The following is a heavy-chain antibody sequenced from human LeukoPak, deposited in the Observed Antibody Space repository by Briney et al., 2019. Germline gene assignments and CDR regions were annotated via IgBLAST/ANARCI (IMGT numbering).Heavy chain of an antibody. CDR3: ARVGPDGYNDY. D-gene: IGHD5-18*01. Sequence: SETLSLTCTVSGGSISSYYWSWIRQPPGKGLEWIGYIYYSGSTNYNPSLKSRVTISVDTSKNQFSLRLSSVTAADTAVYYCARVGPDGYNDYWGQGTLVTVSS. CDR1: GGSISSYY. V-gene: IGHV4-59*01. CDR2: IYYSGST. J-gene: IGHJ4*02.